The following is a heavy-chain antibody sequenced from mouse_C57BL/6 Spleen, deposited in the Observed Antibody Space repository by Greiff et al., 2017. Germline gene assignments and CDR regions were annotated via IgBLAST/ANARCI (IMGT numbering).Heavy chain of an antibody. J-gene: IGHJ4*01. V-gene: IGHV5-16*01. CDR1: GFTFSDYY. CDR3: ARDHGYGNYIYAMDY. CDR2: INYDGSST. Sequence: EVHLVESEGGLVQPGSSMKLSCTASGFTFSDYYMAWVRQVPEKGLEWVANINYDGSSTYYLDSLKSRFIISRDNAKNILYLQMSSLKSEDTATYYCARDHGYGNYIYAMDYWGQGTSVTVSS. D-gene: IGHD2-10*02.